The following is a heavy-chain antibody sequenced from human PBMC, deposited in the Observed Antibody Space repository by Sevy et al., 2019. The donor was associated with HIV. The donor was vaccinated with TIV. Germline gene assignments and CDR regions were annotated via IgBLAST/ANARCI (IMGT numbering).Heavy chain of an antibody. D-gene: IGHD6-19*01. CDR1: GFAYSGYG. CDR2: IGYEESNK. CDR3: ARESIAVAGIGYYFDS. J-gene: IGHJ4*02. V-gene: IGHV3-33*01. Sequence: GGSLRLSCAAFGFAYSGYGMHWVRQAPGKGLEWVAVIGYEESNKEYADSVKGRFTISRDNSKTTLYLQMNSLRAEDTAVYYCARESIAVAGIGYYFDSWGQGTLVTVSS.